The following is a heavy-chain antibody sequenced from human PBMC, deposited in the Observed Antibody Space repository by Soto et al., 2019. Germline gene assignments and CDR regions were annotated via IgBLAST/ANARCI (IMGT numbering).Heavy chain of an antibody. V-gene: IGHV3-30*04. CDR3: AKGRSYYYYYGVDV. J-gene: IGHJ6*02. Sequence: GGSLRLSCVASGFTFSSYAMHWVRQAPGKGLEWVAVISYDGSDKYYADSVKGRFTISRDNAKTSLYLQMNSLRAEDTALYYCAKGRSYYYYYGVDVWGQGTTVTVSS. CDR1: GFTFSSYA. CDR2: ISYDGSDK.